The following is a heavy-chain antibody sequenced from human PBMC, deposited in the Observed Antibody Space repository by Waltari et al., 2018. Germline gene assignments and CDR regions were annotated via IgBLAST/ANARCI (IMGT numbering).Heavy chain of an antibody. D-gene: IGHD1-1*01. J-gene: IGHJ4*02. CDR3: VRLWNGPDS. CDR1: GFTFRNHW. Sequence: EVQLVESGGGLVQPGGSLRVSCAASGFTFRNHWVSWVRQPPGRGLEWVANIEPDGGEKNYVDSVKGRFTISRDNAQNSVHLQMNSLRPEDTAVYYCVRLWNGPDSWGQGALVTVSS. V-gene: IGHV3-7*03. CDR2: IEPDGGEK.